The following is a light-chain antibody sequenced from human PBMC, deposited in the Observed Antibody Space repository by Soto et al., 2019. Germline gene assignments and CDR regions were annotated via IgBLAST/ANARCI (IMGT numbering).Light chain of an antibody. CDR1: QGIRSY. CDR2: GAS. CDR3: QQLNNYPRT. V-gene: IGKV1-9*01. J-gene: IGKJ3*01. Sequence: DIPLTQSPSFLSASLGDRVTITCRATQGIRSYLAWYQQKPGKAPKLLIYGASTLHSGVPSRFSGSGSGTEFTLTISSLQPEDFATYYCQQLNNYPRTFGPGTKVEIK.